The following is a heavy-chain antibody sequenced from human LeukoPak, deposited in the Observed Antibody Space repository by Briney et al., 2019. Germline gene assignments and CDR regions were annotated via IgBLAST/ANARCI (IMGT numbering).Heavy chain of an antibody. CDR1: GFTFSSYS. Sequence: PGGSLRLSCAASGFTFSSYSMNWVRQAPGKGLEWVSYISSSSSTIYYADSVKGRFTISRDNAKNSLYLQMNSLRAEDTAVYYCARGQPRYCSSTSCYTDLDYWGQGTLVTVSS. D-gene: IGHD2-2*02. V-gene: IGHV3-48*01. CDR3: ARGQPRYCSSTSCYTDLDY. J-gene: IGHJ4*02. CDR2: ISSSSSTI.